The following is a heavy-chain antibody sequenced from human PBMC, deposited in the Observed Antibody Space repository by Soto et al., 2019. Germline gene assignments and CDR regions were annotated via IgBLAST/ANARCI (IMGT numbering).Heavy chain of an antibody. CDR1: GLDVKAIY. V-gene: IGHV3-53*01. CDR3: ARDKDFGDYTFDL. Sequence: EVRLAESGGGVIHPGGSLRLSCAVSGLDVKAIYMSWLRRAPGKGLEWVVGLYTFGGGYYADFAEGRFTIARHESENTLVLEMTDLKVEDTAIYYCARDKDFGDYTFDLWGQGTQVTVSS. CDR2: LYTFGGG. D-gene: IGHD4-17*01. J-gene: IGHJ5*02.